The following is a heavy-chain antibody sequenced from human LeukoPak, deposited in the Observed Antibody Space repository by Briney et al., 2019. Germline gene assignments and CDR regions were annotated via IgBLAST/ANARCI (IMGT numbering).Heavy chain of an antibody. CDR2: ITGSGDST. V-gene: IGHV3-23*01. CDR3: ARDRPIDY. CDR1: GFTFSSYA. J-gene: IGHJ4*02. Sequence: GGSLRLSCAASGFTFSSYAMSWVRQAPGKGLEWVSAITGSGDSTYYADSVKGQFTISRDNSQNTLYLQMNSLRAEDTAVYYCARDRPIDYWGQGALVTVSS.